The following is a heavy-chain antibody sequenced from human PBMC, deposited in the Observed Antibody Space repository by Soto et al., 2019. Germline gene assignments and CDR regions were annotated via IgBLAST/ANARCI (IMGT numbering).Heavy chain of an antibody. CDR2: IFYNGRT. J-gene: IGHJ5*02. V-gene: IGHV4-39*01. Sequence: QVPLQEPGPGLVKPSETLSLTCSVSGGSIISRDYYWVWVRRAPGRGPQWIGNIFYNGRTDYNPCLQRRVIIAVDTSKNRFFVKVASGTVAHTAIYYCASGKMSADDQSDWFVPWARGTLVTVSS. D-gene: IGHD5-12*01. CDR1: GGSIISRDYY. CDR3: ASGKMSADDQSDWFVP.